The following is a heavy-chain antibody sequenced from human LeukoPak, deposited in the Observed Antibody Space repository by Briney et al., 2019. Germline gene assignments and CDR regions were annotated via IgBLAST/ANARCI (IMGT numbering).Heavy chain of an antibody. CDR3: ARRFDC. J-gene: IGHJ4*02. CDR2: ISGSGDTT. CDR1: GFTFNNYA. V-gene: IGHV3-23*01. Sequence: PGGSLRLSCAASGFTFNNYAMTWVRQAPGKGLEWVSGISGSGDTTYYADSVKGRFTISRDNSKNTLSLQMNSLRAEDTAVYYCARRFDCWGQGTLVTVSS.